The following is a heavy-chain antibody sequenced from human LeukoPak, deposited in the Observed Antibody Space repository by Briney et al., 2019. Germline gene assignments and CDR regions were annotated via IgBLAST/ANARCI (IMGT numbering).Heavy chain of an antibody. CDR2: ISGSGGST. Sequence: GGSLRLSCAASGFTFSSYAMSWVRQAPGKGLEWVSAISGSGGSTYYADSVKGRFTISRDNSKNTLYLQMNSLKTEDTAVYYCTTALGATTLFYDAFDIWGQGTMVTVSS. V-gene: IGHV3-23*01. CDR1: GFTFSSYA. CDR3: TTALGATTLFYDAFDI. D-gene: IGHD1-26*01. J-gene: IGHJ3*02.